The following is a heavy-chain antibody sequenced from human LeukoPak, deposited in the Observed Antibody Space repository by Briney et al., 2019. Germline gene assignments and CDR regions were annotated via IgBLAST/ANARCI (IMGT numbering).Heavy chain of an antibody. Sequence: GGSLRLSCAASGFTVSSNYMSWVRQAPGKGLEWVSVIYSGGSTYYADSVKGRFTISRDNSKNTLYLQMNSLRAEDTAVYYCAKYYGSGSYGYYYGMDVWGQGTTVTVSS. V-gene: IGHV3-53*01. J-gene: IGHJ6*02. D-gene: IGHD3-10*01. CDR3: AKYYGSGSYGYYYGMDV. CDR1: GFTVSSNY. CDR2: IYSGGST.